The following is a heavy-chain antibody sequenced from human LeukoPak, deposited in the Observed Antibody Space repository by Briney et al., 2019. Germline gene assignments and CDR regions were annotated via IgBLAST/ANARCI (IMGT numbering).Heavy chain of an antibody. Sequence: SETLSLTCTVSGGSISSSSYYWSWIRQPPGKGLEWIGYIYYSGSTYYNPSLKSRVTISVDTSKNQFSLKLSSVTAADTAVYYCARINDYSNYGSDYWGQGTLVTVSS. V-gene: IGHV4-30-4*08. CDR2: IYYSGST. J-gene: IGHJ4*02. D-gene: IGHD4-11*01. CDR1: GGSISSSSYY. CDR3: ARINDYSNYGSDY.